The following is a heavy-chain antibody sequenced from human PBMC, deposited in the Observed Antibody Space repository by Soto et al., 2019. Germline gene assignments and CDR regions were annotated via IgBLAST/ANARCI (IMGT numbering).Heavy chain of an antibody. CDR2: ISSSSSYI. CDR3: ARTAMIVVVITNYWYFDL. J-gene: IGHJ2*01. Sequence: XGSLRLSCAASGFTFSSYSMNWVRQAPGRGLDWVSSISSSSSYIYYADSVKGRFTISRDNAKNSLYLQMNSLRAEDTAVYYCARTAMIVVVITNYWYFDLWGRGTLVTVSS. CDR1: GFTFSSYS. D-gene: IGHD3-22*01. V-gene: IGHV3-21*01.